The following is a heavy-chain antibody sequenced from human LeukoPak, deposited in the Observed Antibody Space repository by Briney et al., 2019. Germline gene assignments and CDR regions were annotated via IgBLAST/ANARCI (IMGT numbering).Heavy chain of an antibody. CDR3: AHFSGASSAFDY. J-gene: IGHJ4*02. CDR2: IYWNDDK. D-gene: IGHD2-2*01. V-gene: IGHV2-5*01. CDR1: GFSLRTSGVG. Sequence: SGPTLVNPTQTLTLTCTCSGFSLRTSGVGVGWIRQPPGKALEWLAIIYWNDDKRSSPSLKTRLTITKDTSKNQVVLTMTNMDPVDTATYYCAHFSGASSAFDYWGQGSLVTVSS.